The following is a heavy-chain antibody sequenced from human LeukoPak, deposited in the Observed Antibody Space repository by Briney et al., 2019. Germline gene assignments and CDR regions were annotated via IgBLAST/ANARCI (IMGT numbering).Heavy chain of an antibody. Sequence: GGSLRLSCAASGFTFSSYAMSWVRQAPGKGLEWVSAISGSGGSTYYADSVKGRFTISRDDSKNTLYLQMNSLRAEDTAVYYCATYYYDSSCYYSGGLDAFDIWGQGTMVTVSS. D-gene: IGHD3-22*01. V-gene: IGHV3-23*01. J-gene: IGHJ3*02. CDR2: ISGSGGST. CDR1: GFTFSSYA. CDR3: ATYYYDSSCYYSGGLDAFDI.